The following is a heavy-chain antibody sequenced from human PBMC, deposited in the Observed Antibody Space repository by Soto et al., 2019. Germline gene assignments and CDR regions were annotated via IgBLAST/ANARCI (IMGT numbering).Heavy chain of an antibody. CDR3: ARAPYYYDSSGYWAY. Sequence: GWSLRLSCAASGFTFSSYSMNWVRQAPGKGLEWVSSISSSSSYIYYADSVKGRFTISRDSAKNSLYLQMNSLRAEDTAVYYCARAPYYYDSSGYWAYWGQGTLVTVSS. CDR1: GFTFSSYS. D-gene: IGHD3-22*01. J-gene: IGHJ4*02. V-gene: IGHV3-21*01. CDR2: ISSSSSYI.